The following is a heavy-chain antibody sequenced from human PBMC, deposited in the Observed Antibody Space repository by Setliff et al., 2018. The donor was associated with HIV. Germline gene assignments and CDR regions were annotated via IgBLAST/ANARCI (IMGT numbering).Heavy chain of an antibody. D-gene: IGHD3-10*01. CDR1: GYTFTDYG. Sequence: GASVKVSCKASGYTFTDYGINWVRQAPGQGLEWMGWINTNNGNPMYAQGFTGRFVFSSDTSVRTAYLQIVGLKTEDTAVYFCARDPAHGALDFWGQGTLVTVSS. V-gene: IGHV7-4-1*01. J-gene: IGHJ4*02. CDR2: INTNNGNP. CDR3: ARDPAHGALDF.